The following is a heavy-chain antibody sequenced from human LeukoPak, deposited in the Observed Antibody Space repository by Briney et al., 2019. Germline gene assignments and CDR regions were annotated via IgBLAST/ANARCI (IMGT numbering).Heavy chain of an antibody. J-gene: IGHJ2*01. CDR1: GFTFSSYS. Sequence: GGSLRLSCAASGFTFSSYSMNWVRQAPGKGLEWVAVISYDGSNKYYADSVKGRFTISRDNSKNTLYPQMNSLRAEDTAVYYCAGDEAEDRGAFDLWGRGTLVTVSS. V-gene: IGHV3-30*03. CDR2: ISYDGSNK. D-gene: IGHD2-15*01. CDR3: AGDEAEDRGAFDL.